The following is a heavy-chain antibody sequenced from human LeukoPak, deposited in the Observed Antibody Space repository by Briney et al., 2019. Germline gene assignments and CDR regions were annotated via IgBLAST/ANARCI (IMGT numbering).Heavy chain of an antibody. D-gene: IGHD3-3*01. CDR2: IYSTGST. CDR3: ARMSYDRTGEGRANLYYYYMAV. J-gene: IGHJ6*03. V-gene: IGHV4-4*07. CDR1: GGSVSGYY. Sequence: SETLSLTCTVSGGSVSGYYCSWIRQPAGKGLEWIGRIYSTGSTDYNASLKSRVTMSVDTSKNQFSLKLSSVTAADTAVYYCARMSYDRTGEGRANLYYYYMAVWGQRDHGHCLL.